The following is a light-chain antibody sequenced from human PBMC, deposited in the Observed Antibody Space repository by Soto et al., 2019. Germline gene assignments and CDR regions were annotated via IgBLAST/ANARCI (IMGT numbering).Light chain of an antibody. Sequence: QSVLTQPASVSGSSGQSLTISCTGTSSDVGGYNYVSWYQQHPNKAPKLMIFDVSNRPSGVSNRFSGSKSGNTASLTISGLQAEDEADYYCSSYTSRKSYVFGTGTKLTVL. CDR2: DVS. V-gene: IGLV2-14*01. CDR3: SSYTSRKSYV. J-gene: IGLJ1*01. CDR1: SSDVGGYNY.